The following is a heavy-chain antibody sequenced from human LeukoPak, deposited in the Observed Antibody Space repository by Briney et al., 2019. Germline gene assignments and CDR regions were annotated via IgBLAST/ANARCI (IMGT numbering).Heavy chain of an antibody. D-gene: IGHD3-22*01. CDR1: GGTFSSYA. J-gene: IGHJ4*02. Sequence: SVTVSCKASGGTFSSYAISWVRQAPGQGLEWMGRIIPILGIANYAQKFQGRVTITADKSTSTAYMELSSLRSEDTAVYYCARTYDSSGYSPDYWGQGTLVTVSS. CDR3: ARTYDSSGYSPDY. V-gene: IGHV1-69*04. CDR2: IIPILGIA.